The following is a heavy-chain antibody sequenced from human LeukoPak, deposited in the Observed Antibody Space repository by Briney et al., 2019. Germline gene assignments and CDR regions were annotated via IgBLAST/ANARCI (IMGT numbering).Heavy chain of an antibody. CDR1: GFTVSSNY. CDR2: ISNSGNTI. Sequence: GGSLRLSCADSGFTVSSNYMNWVRQAPGKGLEWVSYISNSGNTIYYADSVKGRFTISRDNAKNSLYLQMNSLRAEDTALYSCARGIWFDPWGQGTLVTVSS. CDR3: ARGIWFDP. J-gene: IGHJ5*02. V-gene: IGHV3-48*03.